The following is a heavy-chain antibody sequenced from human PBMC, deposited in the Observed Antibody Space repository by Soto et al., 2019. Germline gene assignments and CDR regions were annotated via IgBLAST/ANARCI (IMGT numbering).Heavy chain of an antibody. Sequence: EASVKVSCKASGGTFSSYAISWVRQAPGQGLEWMGGIIPIFGTANYAQKFQGRVTITADESTSTAYMELSSLRSEDTAVYYCARGPSYFYDSSGYWVFGYWGQGTLVTVSS. V-gene: IGHV1-69*13. CDR3: ARGPSYFYDSSGYWVFGY. D-gene: IGHD3-22*01. CDR2: IIPIFGTA. J-gene: IGHJ4*02. CDR1: GGTFSSYA.